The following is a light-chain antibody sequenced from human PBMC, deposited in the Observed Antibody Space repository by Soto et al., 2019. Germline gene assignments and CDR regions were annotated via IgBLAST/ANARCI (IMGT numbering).Light chain of an antibody. V-gene: IGKV1-5*01. Sequence: DIQMTQSPSTLSASIGDRVSITCRASQSISKWLAWHQQKPGKAPKLLIYDASTLQSGVPPRFSGSGSGTDFTLTISCLQSEDFATYYCQQYYSFPRTFGQGTKVDNK. CDR3: QQYYSFPRT. CDR1: QSISKW. CDR2: DAS. J-gene: IGKJ1*01.